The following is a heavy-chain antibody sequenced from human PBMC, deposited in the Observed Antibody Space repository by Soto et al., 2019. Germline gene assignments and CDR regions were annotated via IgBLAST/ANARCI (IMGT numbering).Heavy chain of an antibody. CDR1: GYTFSSQY. D-gene: IGHD3-10*01. CDR3: ARGNTYGSGNYAKIDT. J-gene: IGHJ5*02. Sequence: QVQLEQSGAEVKKPGASVKVSCKASGYTFSSQYMNWVRQAPGQGLEWMGIINPSGGSTSSAQKFQGRLTLTRDTSTRTVYMELSSLRSEDTAVYYCARGNTYGSGNYAKIDTWGQGTLVTVSS. V-gene: IGHV1-46*01. CDR2: INPSGGST.